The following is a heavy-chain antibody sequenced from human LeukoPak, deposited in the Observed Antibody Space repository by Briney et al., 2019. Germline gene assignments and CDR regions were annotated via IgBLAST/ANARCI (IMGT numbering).Heavy chain of an antibody. CDR1: GYTFTSYD. D-gene: IGHD3-3*01. V-gene: IGHV1-8*03. J-gene: IGHJ6*03. Sequence: ASVKVSCKASGYTFTSYDINWVRQATGQGLEWMGWMNPNSGNTGYAQRFQGRVTITRNTSISTAYMELSSLRSEDTAVYYCARGRVSLMGGITIFGVVHYYYMDVWGKGTTVTVSS. CDR2: MNPNSGNT. CDR3: ARGRVSLMGGITIFGVVHYYYMDV.